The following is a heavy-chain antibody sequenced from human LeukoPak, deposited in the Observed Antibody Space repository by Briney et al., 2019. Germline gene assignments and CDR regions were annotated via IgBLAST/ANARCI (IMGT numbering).Heavy chain of an antibody. D-gene: IGHD5/OR15-5a*01. Sequence: GGSLRLSCAASGFTFSSYGMHWVRQTPRKGLEWVAFIRFDGSDKYYADSVKGRFTISRDNSKNTLYLQMNSLRPEDTAVYYCAKVSVNCWGQGTLVTVSS. V-gene: IGHV3-30*02. CDR2: IRFDGSDK. CDR1: GFTFSSYG. CDR3: AKVSVNC. J-gene: IGHJ4*02.